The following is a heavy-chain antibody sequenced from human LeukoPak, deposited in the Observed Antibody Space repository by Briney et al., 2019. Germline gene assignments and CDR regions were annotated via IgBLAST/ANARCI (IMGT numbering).Heavy chain of an antibody. CDR3: ARSVDTAMVISGYYYGMDV. Sequence: GALRLSCAASGFTFSSYAMHWVRQAPGKGLEWVAVISYDGSNKYYAESVKGRFTISRDNSKNTLYLQMNSLRAEDTAVYYCARSVDTAMVISGYYYGMDVWGQGTTVTVSS. D-gene: IGHD5-18*01. CDR1: GFTFSSYA. CDR2: ISYDGSNK. V-gene: IGHV3-30*04. J-gene: IGHJ6*02.